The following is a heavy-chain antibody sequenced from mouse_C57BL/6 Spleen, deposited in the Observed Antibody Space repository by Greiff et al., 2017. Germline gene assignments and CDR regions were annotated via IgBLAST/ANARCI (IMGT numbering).Heavy chain of an antibody. V-gene: IGHV1-64*01. Sequence: VQLQQPGAELVKPGASVKLSCKASGYTFTSYWMHWVKQRPGQGLEWIGMIHPNSGSTNYNEKFKSKATLTVDKSSSTAYMQLSSLTSEDSAVYYCARSDDGRRIYYFDYWGQGTTLTVSS. D-gene: IGHD2-3*01. J-gene: IGHJ2*01. CDR1: GYTFTSYW. CDR3: ARSDDGRRIYYFDY. CDR2: IHPNSGST.